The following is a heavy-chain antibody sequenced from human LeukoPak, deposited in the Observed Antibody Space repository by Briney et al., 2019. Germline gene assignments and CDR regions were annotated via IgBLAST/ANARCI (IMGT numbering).Heavy chain of an antibody. J-gene: IGHJ4*02. CDR1: GDTFSSDA. V-gene: IGHV7-4-1*02. CDR2: VNTNNRNP. CDR3: AKSKMTTFIPPIDY. Sequence: AAVKVSCKASGDTFSSDAMNWRRQAPGQGPEWMGSVNTNNRNPTNAQGFTGPFVFLLDTPVSTSYLQISSLKAEHTAVYVYAKSKMTTFIPPIDYWGQGPLVSVS. D-gene: IGHD3-16*01.